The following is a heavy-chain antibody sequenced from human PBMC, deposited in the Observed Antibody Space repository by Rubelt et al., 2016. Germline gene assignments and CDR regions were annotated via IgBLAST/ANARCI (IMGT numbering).Heavy chain of an antibody. V-gene: IGHV3-66*04. J-gene: IGHJ4*02. CDR2: INSAGDN. CDR1: GLTVRRNY. Sequence: PGGSLRLSCGASGLTVRRNYMSWVRQAPGKGLEWVSMINSAGDNYYADYVKGRCVISRDNYKNTLYLQMSSLRAEDTAVYYCARRWYYGSQNSQYHFDYWGQGTWSPSPQ. CDR3: ARRWYYGSQNSQYHFDY. D-gene: IGHD3-10*01.